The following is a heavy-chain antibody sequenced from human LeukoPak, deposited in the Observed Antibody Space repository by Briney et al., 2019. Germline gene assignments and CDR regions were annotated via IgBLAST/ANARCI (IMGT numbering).Heavy chain of an antibody. D-gene: IGHD6-6*01. CDR3: ASEPSIAARNYYYYYMDV. CDR2: IYYSGST. CDR1: GGSISSGDYY. Sequence: SETLSLTCTVSGGSISSGDYYWSWIRQPPGKGLEWIGYIYYSGSTYYNPSLESRVTISVDTSKNQFSLKLSSVTAADTAVYYCASEPSIAARNYYYYYMDVWGKGTTVTVSS. J-gene: IGHJ6*03. V-gene: IGHV4-30-4*08.